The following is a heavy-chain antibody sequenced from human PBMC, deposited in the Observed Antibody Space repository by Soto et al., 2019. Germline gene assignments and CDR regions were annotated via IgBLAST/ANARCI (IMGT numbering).Heavy chain of an antibody. CDR1: GFTFSSYA. J-gene: IGHJ3*02. CDR3: ARGRGYYDSSGPPRPAFDI. V-gene: IGHV3-23*01. D-gene: IGHD3-22*01. Sequence: GGSLRLSCAASGFTFSSYAMSWVRQAPGKGLEWVSAISGSGGSTYYADSVKGRFTISRDNSKNTLYLQMGSLRAEDMAVYYCARGRGYYDSSGPPRPAFDIWGQGTMVTVSS. CDR2: ISGSGGST.